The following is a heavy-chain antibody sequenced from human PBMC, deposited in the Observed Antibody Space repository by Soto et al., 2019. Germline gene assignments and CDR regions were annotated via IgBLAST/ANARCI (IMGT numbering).Heavy chain of an antibody. V-gene: IGHV3-23*01. Sequence: GGSLRLSCAASGFTFSSYAMTWVRQAPGKRLEWVSGISGSGGTTSYTDSVKGRFTISRDNSKKTLFLEMKSLGVEDTAVYFCARDVWETTSRYYGLDIWGLGTTVTVSS. CDR3: ARDVWETTSRYYGLDI. CDR2: ISGSGGTT. CDR1: GFTFSSYA. D-gene: IGHD1-26*01. J-gene: IGHJ6*02.